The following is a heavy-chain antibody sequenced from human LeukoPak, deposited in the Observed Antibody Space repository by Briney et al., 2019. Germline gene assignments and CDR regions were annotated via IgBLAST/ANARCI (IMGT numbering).Heavy chain of an antibody. Sequence: SETLSLTCAVYGGSFSGYYWSWIRQPPGKGLEWIGEINHSGSTNYNPSLKSRVTISVDTSKNQFSLKLSSVTAADTAVYYCARGYGYYFDYWGQGTLATVSS. V-gene: IGHV4-34*01. D-gene: IGHD3-10*01. CDR2: INHSGST. J-gene: IGHJ4*02. CDR3: ARGYGYYFDY. CDR1: GGSFSGYY.